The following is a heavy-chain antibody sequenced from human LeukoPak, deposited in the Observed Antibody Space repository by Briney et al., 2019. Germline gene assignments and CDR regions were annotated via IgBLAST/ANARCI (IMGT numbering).Heavy chain of an antibody. CDR2: ISGNSGSI. J-gene: IGHJ4*02. V-gene: IGHV3-9*01. D-gene: IGHD3-10*01. Sequence: PGRSLRLSCGALGFTFEDYAMHGGRQGPGKGLEGVSGISGNSGSIGYADSVKGRFTISRDNAKNSLYLQMNSLRAEDTAVYYCAKDRLRYYYGSGSHPFDYWGQGTLVTVSS. CDR1: GFTFEDYA. CDR3: AKDRLRYYYGSGSHPFDY.